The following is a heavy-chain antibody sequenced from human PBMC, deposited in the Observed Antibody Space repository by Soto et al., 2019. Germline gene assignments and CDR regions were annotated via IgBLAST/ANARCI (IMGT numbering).Heavy chain of an antibody. J-gene: IGHJ4*02. CDR3: AREGGSGYDFID. CDR1: GGSISSGGYY. Sequence: QVQLQESGPGLRKPSQTLSLNGTVSGGSISSGGYYWSWSRQHPGKGLEWIGYIYYSGSTYYNTSVKSRVSIAVDTSKNQFSLKLSSVTAADTAVYYCAREGGSGYDFIDWGQGTLVTVSS. D-gene: IGHD5-12*01. CDR2: IYYSGST. V-gene: IGHV4-31*03.